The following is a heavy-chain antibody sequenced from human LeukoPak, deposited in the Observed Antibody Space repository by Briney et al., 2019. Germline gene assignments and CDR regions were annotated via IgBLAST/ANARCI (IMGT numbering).Heavy chain of an antibody. D-gene: IGHD1-14*01. CDR2: ISAYNGNT. Sequence: ASVKVSCKASGYTFTSYGISWVRQAPGQGLEWMGWISAYNGNTNYAQKLQGRVTMTTDTSTSTAYMELRSLRSDDTAVYYCARDPGNHYYYYYMDVWGKGTTVTVSS. CDR1: GYTFTSYG. CDR3: ARDPGNHYYYYYMDV. J-gene: IGHJ6*03. V-gene: IGHV1-18*01.